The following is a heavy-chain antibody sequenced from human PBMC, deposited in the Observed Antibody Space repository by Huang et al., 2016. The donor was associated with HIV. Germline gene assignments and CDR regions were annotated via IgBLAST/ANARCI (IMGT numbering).Heavy chain of an antibody. J-gene: IGHJ4*03. CDR1: GVSFSDYG. CDR3: AREGQNWLGKPFGALAF. D-gene: IGHD3-16*01. Sequence: QAQLVQSGAAAMKPGSSVRFSCKASGVSFSDYGFSWVRLAPGQGVEWMGEIIPGFGSTNDAPGLQGRVTISADKSSNTVYLELTSLRSGDTAVYYCAREGQNWLGKPFGALAFWGQGTEVSVSS. V-gene: IGHV1-69*13. CDR2: IIPGFGST.